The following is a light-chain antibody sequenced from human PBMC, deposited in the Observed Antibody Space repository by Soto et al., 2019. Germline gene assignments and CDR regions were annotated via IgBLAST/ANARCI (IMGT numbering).Light chain of an antibody. CDR2: KAS. Sequence: DIEMSQSPSTLPASVGDRVTITCRASQSVFTWLAWYQQRPGKAPNLLIYKASTLERGVPSRFSGSGSETEFALTINSLQPGDFATYYCQQYSAYPWTFGQGTKVDVK. V-gene: IGKV1-5*03. CDR3: QQYSAYPWT. CDR1: QSVFTW. J-gene: IGKJ1*01.